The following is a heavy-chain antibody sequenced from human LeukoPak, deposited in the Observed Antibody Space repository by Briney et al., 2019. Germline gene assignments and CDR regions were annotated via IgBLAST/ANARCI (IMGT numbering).Heavy chain of an antibody. CDR3: AKDRPNYYESNGDYYRRNGDS. CDR2: IASRDGGT. J-gene: IGHJ5*01. Sequence: GGSLRLSCAASGFTFSIYAMSWVRQAPGKGLEWVSSIASRDGGTFYTDPVKGRFTISRDNSKNMLYLQMNSLRAEDTAIYYCAKDRPNYYESNGDYYRRNGDSWGQGTLVTVSS. D-gene: IGHD3-22*01. V-gene: IGHV3-23*01. CDR1: GFTFSIYA.